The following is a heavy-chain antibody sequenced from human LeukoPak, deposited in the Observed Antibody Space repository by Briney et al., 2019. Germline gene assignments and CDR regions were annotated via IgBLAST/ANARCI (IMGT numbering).Heavy chain of an antibody. CDR1: GGSISSSSYY. J-gene: IGHJ3*02. D-gene: IGHD2-8*02. Sequence: PSETLSLTCTVSGGSISSSSYYWGWIRQPPGKGLEWIGSIYYSGSTYYNPSLKSRVTISVDTSKNQFSLKLSSVTAADTAVYYCAMRLVGPGAFGIWGQGTMVTVSS. V-gene: IGHV4-39*01. CDR2: IYYSGST. CDR3: AMRLVGPGAFGI.